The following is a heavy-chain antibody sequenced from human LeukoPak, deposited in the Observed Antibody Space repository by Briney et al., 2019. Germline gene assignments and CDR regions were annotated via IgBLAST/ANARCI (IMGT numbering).Heavy chain of an antibody. CDR2: IWYDGSNI. V-gene: IGHV3-33*01. Sequence: GGSLRLSCAASGFTFSTYGMHWVRQAPGKGLEWLAVIWYDGSNIYYADSVKGRFAISRDNSRNTLYLLLNSLRAEDTAVYYCARGGAVKLDYWGQGTLVTVSS. CDR1: GFTFSTYG. D-gene: IGHD1-26*01. CDR3: ARGGAVKLDY. J-gene: IGHJ4*02.